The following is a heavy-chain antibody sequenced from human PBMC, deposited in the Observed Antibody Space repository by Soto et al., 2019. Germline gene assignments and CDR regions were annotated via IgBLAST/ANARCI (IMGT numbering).Heavy chain of an antibody. CDR1: GFTVSNNY. CDR2: IFSDGST. V-gene: IGHV3-66*01. J-gene: IGHJ4*02. CDR3: ARDPFQVFGY. Sequence: EVQVVESGGGLVQPGGSLRFSCAASGFTVSNNYMSWVRQAPGKGLEWISVIFSDGSTYYADSVKGRFTISRDNSENTLYLQINSLKAEDTAVYYCARDPFQVFGYWGQGTLVTVSS.